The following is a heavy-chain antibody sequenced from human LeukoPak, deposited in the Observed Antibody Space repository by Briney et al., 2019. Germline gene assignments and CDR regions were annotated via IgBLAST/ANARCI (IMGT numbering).Heavy chain of an antibody. D-gene: IGHD5-18*01. CDR2: INAGSGNT. CDR1: GYTFTSYA. Sequence: ASVKVSCKASGYTFTSYAMHWVRQAPGQRLEWMGWINAGSGNTKYSQKFQGRVTITRDTSASTAYMELSSLRSEDTAVYYCARGTPWIQLWSLDYWGQGTLVTVSS. V-gene: IGHV1-3*01. CDR3: ARGTPWIQLWSLDY. J-gene: IGHJ4*02.